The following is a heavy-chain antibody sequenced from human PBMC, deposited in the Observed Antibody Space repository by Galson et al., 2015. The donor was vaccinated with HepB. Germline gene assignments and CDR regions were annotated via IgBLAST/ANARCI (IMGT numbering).Heavy chain of an antibody. J-gene: IGHJ4*02. CDR2: ISYDGSDK. D-gene: IGHD3-10*01. V-gene: IGHV3-30*04. CDR1: GFTFSTYA. CDR3: ARDGDGELWPEYYFDY. Sequence: PLRLSCAASGFTFSTYALHWVRQAPGKGLEWVAVISYDGSDKYYADSVKGRFTISRDSSKNTLYLQMNSLRGEDTAVYYCARDGDGELWPEYYFDYWGQGTLVTVSS.